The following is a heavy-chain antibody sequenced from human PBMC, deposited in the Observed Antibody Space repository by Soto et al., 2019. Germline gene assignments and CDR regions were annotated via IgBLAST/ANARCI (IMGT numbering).Heavy chain of an antibody. V-gene: IGHV3-11*01. CDR1: GLTFSDYY. Sequence: PGWSLRLSCAASGLTFSDYYMSLIRQAPGKGLEWVSYISSSGSTIYYADSVKGRFTISRDNAKNSLYLQMNSLRAEDTAVYYCARDLTGTKGYFEYWGQGTLVTVSS. CDR3: ARDLTGTKGYFEY. CDR2: ISSSGSTI. J-gene: IGHJ4*02. D-gene: IGHD1-7*01.